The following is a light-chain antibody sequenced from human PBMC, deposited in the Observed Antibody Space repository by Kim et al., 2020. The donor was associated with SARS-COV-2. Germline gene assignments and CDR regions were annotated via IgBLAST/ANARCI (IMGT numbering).Light chain of an antibody. J-gene: IGLJ1*01. CDR3: YSYAGSNNFV. CDR1: SSDVGGYNY. Sequence: GQSVTISCPGTSSDVGGYNYVSWFQQHPGKAPKLLIYEVFKRPSGVPDRFSGSKSGNTASLTVSGLQAEDEADYYCYSYAGSNNFVFGTGTKVTVL. V-gene: IGLV2-8*01. CDR2: EVF.